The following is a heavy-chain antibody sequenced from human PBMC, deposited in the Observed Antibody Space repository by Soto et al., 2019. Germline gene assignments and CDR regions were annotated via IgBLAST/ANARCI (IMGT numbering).Heavy chain of an antibody. CDR3: ARGGRWPDY. D-gene: IGHD1-26*01. CDR1: GGSISSYY. V-gene: IGHV4-59*01. J-gene: IGHJ4*02. Sequence: LSLTCTVSGGSISSYYWSWIRQPPGKGLEWIGYIYYSGSTNYNPSLKSRVTISVDTSKNQFSLKLSSVTAADTAVYYCARGGRWPDYWGQGTLVTVSS. CDR2: IYYSGST.